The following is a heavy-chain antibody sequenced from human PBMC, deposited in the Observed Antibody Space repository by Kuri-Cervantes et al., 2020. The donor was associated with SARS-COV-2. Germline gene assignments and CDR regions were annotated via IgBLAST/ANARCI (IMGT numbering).Heavy chain of an antibody. V-gene: IGHV4-38-2*01. CDR3: ARIVGNDAFDI. CDR1: GYSISSSYY. CDR2: IYYSGST. Sequence: SQTLSLTCAVSGYSISSSYYWGWIRQPPGKGLEWIGSIYYSGSTYYNPSLKSRVTISVDTSKNQFSLKLSSVTAADTAVYYCARIVGNDAFDIWGQGTMVTVSS. D-gene: IGHD2-21*01. J-gene: IGHJ3*02.